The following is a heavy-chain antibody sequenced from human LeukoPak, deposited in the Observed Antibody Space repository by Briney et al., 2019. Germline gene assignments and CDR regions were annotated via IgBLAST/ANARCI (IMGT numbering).Heavy chain of an antibody. Sequence: SQTLSLTCTVSGGSISSGGYYWSWIRQHPGKGLEWIGYIYYSGRTYYNPSLKSRVTISVDTSKNQFSLKLSSVTAADTAVYYCARGTYSGYDYGQPSGHDDAFDIWGQGTMVTVSS. CDR3: ARGTYSGYDYGQPSGHDDAFDI. J-gene: IGHJ3*02. CDR1: GGSISSGGYY. V-gene: IGHV4-31*03. D-gene: IGHD5-12*01. CDR2: IYYSGRT.